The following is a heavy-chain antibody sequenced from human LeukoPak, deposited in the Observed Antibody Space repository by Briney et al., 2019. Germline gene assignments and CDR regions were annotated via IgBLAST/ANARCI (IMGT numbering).Heavy chain of an antibody. CDR1: GFTFSSYG. Sequence: PGGSLRLSCAASGFTFSSYGMHWVRQAPGKGLEWVAFIRYDGSNKYYADSVKGRFTTSRDNSKNTLYLQMNSLRAEDTAVYYCAKGDSTPYYYYGMDVWGQGTTVTVSS. J-gene: IGHJ6*02. CDR2: IRYDGSNK. CDR3: AKGDSTPYYYYGMDV. V-gene: IGHV3-30*02.